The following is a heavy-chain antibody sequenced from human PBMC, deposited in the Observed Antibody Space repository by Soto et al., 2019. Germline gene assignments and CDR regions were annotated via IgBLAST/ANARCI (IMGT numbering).Heavy chain of an antibody. CDR3: AAETYNYYFDY. J-gene: IGHJ4*02. CDR2: IYYSGST. CDR1: GGSISNSSYY. D-gene: IGHD1-1*01. Sequence: QLQLQESGPGLVKPSETLSLTCTVSGGSISNSSYYWGWIRQPPGKGLEWIGSIYYSGSTYYNPSLKSRVTISVDTSKNQFSLKLSSVTAADTAVYYCAAETYNYYFDYCGQGTLVTVSS. V-gene: IGHV4-39*01.